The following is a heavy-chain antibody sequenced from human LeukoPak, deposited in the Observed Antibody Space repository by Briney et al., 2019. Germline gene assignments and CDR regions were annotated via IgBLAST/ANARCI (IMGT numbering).Heavy chain of an antibody. D-gene: IGHD3-22*01. CDR2: INPSGGST. CDR1: GYTFTRYD. Sequence: ASVKVSCKASGYTFTRYDIHWVRQAPGQGLEWMRIINPSGGSTSYAQKFQGRVTMTRDTSASTVYMELSSLRSEDTAVYYCARDLHHRGYYDTSGPYGIWGQGTLVTVSS. V-gene: IGHV1-46*01. CDR3: ARDLHHRGYYDTSGPYGI. J-gene: IGHJ3*02.